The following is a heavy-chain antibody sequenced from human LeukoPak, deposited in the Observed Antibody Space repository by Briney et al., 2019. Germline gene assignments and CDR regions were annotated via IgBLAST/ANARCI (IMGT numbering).Heavy chain of an antibody. Sequence: ASVKVSCKASGGTFSSYAISWVRQAPGQGLEWMGGIIPIFGTANYAQKFQGRVTITTDESTSTAYMELSSLRSEATALYYCARGHCSSTSCYEGLDWFDPWGQGTLVTVSS. CDR1: GGTFSSYA. V-gene: IGHV1-69*05. CDR2: IIPIFGTA. J-gene: IGHJ5*02. D-gene: IGHD2-2*01. CDR3: ARGHCSSTSCYEGLDWFDP.